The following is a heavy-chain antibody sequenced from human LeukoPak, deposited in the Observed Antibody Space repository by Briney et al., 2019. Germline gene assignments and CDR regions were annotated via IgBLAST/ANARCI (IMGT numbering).Heavy chain of an antibody. V-gene: IGHV4-39*07. Sequence: SETLSLTCTVSGGSISSSSYYWGWIRQAPGKGLEWIGTIYYSGSTYFNPSLKSRVTMSVDTSKNQFSLMLSSVTAADTAVYYCARETSGYDLSRLVFDYWGQGTLVTVSS. CDR1: GGSISSSSYY. CDR3: ARETSGYDLSRLVFDY. D-gene: IGHD5-12*01. J-gene: IGHJ4*02. CDR2: IYYSGST.